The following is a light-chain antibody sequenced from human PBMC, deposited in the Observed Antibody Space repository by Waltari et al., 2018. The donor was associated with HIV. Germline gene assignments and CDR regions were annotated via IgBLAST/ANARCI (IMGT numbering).Light chain of an antibody. CDR2: EVS. CDR1: SSDIGGYNY. Sequence: PGQSITISCTGTSSDIGGYNYVSWYQQHPGKTPKLMIYEVSTRPSGVSNRFSGSKSGNTASLTISGLQAEDEADYYCSSYTSSSTVIFGGGTKLAVL. CDR3: SSYTSSSTVI. V-gene: IGLV2-14*01. J-gene: IGLJ2*01.